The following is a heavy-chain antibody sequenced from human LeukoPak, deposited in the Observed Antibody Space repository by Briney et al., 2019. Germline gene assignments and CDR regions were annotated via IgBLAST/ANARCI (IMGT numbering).Heavy chain of an antibody. CDR1: GFTFSNYW. CDR2: IKQDGSEK. V-gene: IGHV3-7*01. J-gene: IGHJ4*02. CDR3: ARDGIITGLFDY. Sequence: QPGGSLRLPCAASGFTFSNYWMSWVRQAPGKGLEWVANIKQDGSEKYYVDSVKGRFTISRDNVKNSLYLQMDSLRAEDTAVYYCARDGIITGLFDYWGQGTLVTVSS. D-gene: IGHD1-14*01.